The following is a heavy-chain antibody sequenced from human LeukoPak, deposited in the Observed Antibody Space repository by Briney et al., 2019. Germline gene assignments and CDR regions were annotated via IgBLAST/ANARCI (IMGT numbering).Heavy chain of an antibody. CDR1: GFTFSSYA. CDR2: ISGSGGST. Sequence: GGSLRLSCAASGFTFSSYAMSWVRHAPGKGLEWVSAISGSGGSTYYADSVKGRFAISRDNSKNTLYLQMNSLRAEDTAVYYCAKDAERDSSGYYYYYGMDVWGQGTTVTVA. CDR3: AKDAERDSSGYYYYYGMDV. V-gene: IGHV3-23*01. D-gene: IGHD3-22*01. J-gene: IGHJ6*01.